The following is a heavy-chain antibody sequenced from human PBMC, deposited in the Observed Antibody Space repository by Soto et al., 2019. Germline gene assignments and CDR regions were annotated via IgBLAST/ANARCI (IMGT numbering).Heavy chain of an antibody. Sequence: QVQLVQSGAEVKKPGASVKDSCKASGYSFTSYDINWVRQATGQGLEWMGRMNLNGGNIGYAQMFQGRATMTRNTSISSGDMELNSRRSEYIAVYDCATSPSPAFGSGYWESGYFYGMDVWGQGTRVNVSS. D-gene: IGHD3-3*01. V-gene: IGHV1-8*01. CDR3: ATSPSPAFGSGYWESGYFYGMDV. CDR2: MNLNGGNI. CDR1: GYSFTSYD. J-gene: IGHJ6*02.